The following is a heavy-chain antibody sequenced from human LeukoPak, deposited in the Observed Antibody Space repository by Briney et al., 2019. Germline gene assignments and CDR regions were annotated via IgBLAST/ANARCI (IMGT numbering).Heavy chain of an antibody. V-gene: IGHV1-2*02. J-gene: IGHJ3*02. CDR1: GYTFSTYA. CDR2: INPRTGGT. Sequence: ASVKVSCKASGYTFSTYALNWVRQAPGQGLESMGWINPRTGGTHYEQKFQDRVSMTRDTSISTAYMHIYTLTSDDTAVYYCALEFRSGDAFDIWGQGTLVTVSS. D-gene: IGHD3-10*01. CDR3: ALEFRSGDAFDI.